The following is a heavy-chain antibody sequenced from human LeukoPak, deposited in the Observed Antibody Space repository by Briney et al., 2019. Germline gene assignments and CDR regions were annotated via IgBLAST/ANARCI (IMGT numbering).Heavy chain of an antibody. CDR1: GFTFSSYG. CDR2: IWYDGSNK. Sequence: PGRSLRLSCAASGFTFSSYGMHWVRQAPGKGLEWVAVIWYDGSNKYYADSVKGRFTISRDNSKNTLYLQMNSLRAEDTAVYYCARGSDGEGSGSYYMRYYYYGMDVWGQGTTVTVSS. J-gene: IGHJ6*02. V-gene: IGHV3-33*01. D-gene: IGHD3-10*01. CDR3: ARGSDGEGSGSYYMRYYYYGMDV.